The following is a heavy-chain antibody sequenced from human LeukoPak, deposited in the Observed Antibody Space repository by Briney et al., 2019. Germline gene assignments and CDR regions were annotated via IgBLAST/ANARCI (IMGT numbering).Heavy chain of an antibody. V-gene: IGHV4-59*01. Sequence: SETLSLTCTVSGGSISSYYWSWIRQPPGKGLEWIAYIDYSGSTNYNPSLKSRVTISVDTSRTQFSLKLTSVTAADTAVYYCARTRRATVTSYYYYYMDVWGKGTTVTVSS. CDR2: IDYSGST. J-gene: IGHJ6*03. CDR3: ARTRRATVTSYYYYYMDV. D-gene: IGHD4-17*01. CDR1: GGSISSYY.